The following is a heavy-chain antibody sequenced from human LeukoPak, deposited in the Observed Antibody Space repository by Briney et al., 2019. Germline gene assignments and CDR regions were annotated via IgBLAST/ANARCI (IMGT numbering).Heavy chain of an antibody. J-gene: IGHJ4*02. Sequence: PGGSLRLSCAASGFTFSSYWMSWVRQAPGKGLEWVANIKQDGSEKYYVDSVKGRFTISRDNAKNSLYLQMNSLRAEDTAVYYCAGEGGGAAIDYWGQGTLVTVSS. CDR2: IKQDGSEK. D-gene: IGHD1-26*01. CDR1: GFTFSSYW. CDR3: AGEGGGAAIDY. V-gene: IGHV3-7*01.